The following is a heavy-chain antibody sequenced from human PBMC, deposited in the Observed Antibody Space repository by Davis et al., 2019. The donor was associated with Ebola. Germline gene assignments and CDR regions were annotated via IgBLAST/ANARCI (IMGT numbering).Heavy chain of an antibody. J-gene: IGHJ4*02. CDR3: ARSLPGRWMKIDYVDY. CDR2: INPITGIT. CDR1: GGTFTSYT. D-gene: IGHD4-23*01. V-gene: IGHV1-69*02. Sequence: SVKVSCKASGGTFTSYTFSWVRQAPGQGLEWMGRINPITGITTYTLKFQNRVTMTADKRTSTAYMELSSLRHEDTAIYFCARSLPGRWMKIDYVDYWGQGTLVTVSS.